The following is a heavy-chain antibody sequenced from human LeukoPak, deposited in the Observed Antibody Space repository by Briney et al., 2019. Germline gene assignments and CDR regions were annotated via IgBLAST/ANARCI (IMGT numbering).Heavy chain of an antibody. J-gene: IGHJ5*02. CDR3: AKDVVSAYDLGWFDP. V-gene: IGHV3-30*02. CDR2: IRYDGSNK. CDR1: GFTFSSYG. D-gene: IGHD5-12*01. Sequence: GGSLRLSCAASGFTFSSYGMHWVRQAPGKGLEWVAFIRYDGSNKYYADSVKGRFTISRDNSKNTLYLQMNSLRAEDTAVYYCAKDVVSAYDLGWFDPWGQGTLVTVSS.